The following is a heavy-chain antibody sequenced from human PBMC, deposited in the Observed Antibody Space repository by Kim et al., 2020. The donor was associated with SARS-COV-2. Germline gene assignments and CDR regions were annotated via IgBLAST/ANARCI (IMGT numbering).Heavy chain of an antibody. Sequence: GGSLRLSCAASGFTFSDHYMDWVRQAPGKGLEWVGRTRNKANSYTTEYSASVKGRFTISRDDSKNSLYLQMNSLKTEDTAEYYCAKVNYWGQGTLVTVSS. CDR3: AKVNY. CDR2: TRNKANSYTT. J-gene: IGHJ4*02. D-gene: IGHD3-22*01. V-gene: IGHV3-72*01. CDR1: GFTFSDHY.